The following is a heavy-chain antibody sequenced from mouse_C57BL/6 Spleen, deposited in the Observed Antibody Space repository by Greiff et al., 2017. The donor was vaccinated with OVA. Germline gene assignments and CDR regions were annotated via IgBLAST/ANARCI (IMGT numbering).Heavy chain of an antibody. D-gene: IGHD2-4*01. Sequence: QVQLKQPGAELVKPGASVKVSCKASGYTFTSYWMHWVKQRPGKGLEWIGRINPSDSDTTYNQKFKGKATLTVDKSSSTAYMQLSSLTSEDAAVYYCAIRLYEYEDYFDYWGQGTTLTVSS. V-gene: IGHV1-74*01. CDR3: AIRLYEYEDYFDY. CDR1: GYTFTSYW. CDR2: INPSDSDT. J-gene: IGHJ2*01.